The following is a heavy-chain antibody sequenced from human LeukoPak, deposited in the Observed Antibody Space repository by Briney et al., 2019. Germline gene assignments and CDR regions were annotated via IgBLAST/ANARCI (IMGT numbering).Heavy chain of an antibody. CDR1: GSTLSNYW. CDR3: ATMASNVFGY. J-gene: IGHJ4*02. D-gene: IGHD5-24*01. CDR2: IKPDGREK. V-gene: IGHV3-7*03. Sequence: GGSLRLSCEASGSTLSNYWITWVRQAPGKGLEWVANIKPDGREKYYMPSVKGRFTISRDSAKNSFYLQMNSLRAEDTAVYYYATMASNVFGYWGQGTLVTVSS.